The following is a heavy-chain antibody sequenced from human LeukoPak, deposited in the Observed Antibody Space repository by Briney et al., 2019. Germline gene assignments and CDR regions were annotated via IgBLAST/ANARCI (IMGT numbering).Heavy chain of an antibody. CDR3: AREFVRVIPFDY. CDR2: IKQDGSEK. Sequence: GGSLRLSCAASGFTFSSYRMSWVRQAPGKGLEWVANIKQDGSEKYYVDSVKGRFTISRDNAKNSLYLQMNSLRAEDTAVYYCAREFVRVIPFDYWGQGTLVTVSS. D-gene: IGHD3-16*02. J-gene: IGHJ4*02. V-gene: IGHV3-7*03. CDR1: GFTFSSYR.